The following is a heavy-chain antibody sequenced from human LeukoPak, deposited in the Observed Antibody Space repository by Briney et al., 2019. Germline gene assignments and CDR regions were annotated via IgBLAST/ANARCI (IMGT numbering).Heavy chain of an antibody. V-gene: IGHV4-34*01. Sequence: SETLSLTCAVYGGSFSGYYWSWIRQPPGKGLECIGEINHSGSTNYNPSLKSRVTISVDTSKNQFSLKLSSVTAADTAVYYCARARFHYYDSSGYPVFDYWGQGTLVTVSS. CDR1: GGSFSGYY. D-gene: IGHD3-22*01. J-gene: IGHJ4*02. CDR3: ARARFHYYDSSGYPVFDY. CDR2: INHSGST.